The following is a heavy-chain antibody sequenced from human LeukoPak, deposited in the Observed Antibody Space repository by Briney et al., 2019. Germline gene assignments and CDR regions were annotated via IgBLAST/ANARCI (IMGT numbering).Heavy chain of an antibody. CDR1: GFTFSSYA. Sequence: GGSLRLSCAASGFTFSSYAMSWVRQAPGKGLEWVSAISGSGGSTYYADSVKGRFTISRDNSKNTLYLQMNSLRAEDTAVYYCARDLRAIAAAGPTHYYYYYMDVWGKGTTVTVSS. CDR3: ARDLRAIAAAGPTHYYYYYMDV. CDR2: ISGSGGST. D-gene: IGHD6-13*01. V-gene: IGHV3-23*01. J-gene: IGHJ6*03.